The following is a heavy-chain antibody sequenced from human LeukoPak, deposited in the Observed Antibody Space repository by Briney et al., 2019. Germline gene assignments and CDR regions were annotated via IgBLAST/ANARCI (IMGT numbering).Heavy chain of an antibody. J-gene: IGHJ4*02. CDR2: ISGSGGTT. Sequence: PGGSLRLSCAASGFPFSSYWMSWVRQAPGKGLDWGSSISGSGGTTFYADSVKGRFIISRDSSKNTLYLQMNSLRVEDTAVYYCARLGSSGQSDYWGQGTLVTVSS. D-gene: IGHD3-9*01. V-gene: IGHV3-23*01. CDR3: ARLGSSGQSDY. CDR1: GFPFSSYW.